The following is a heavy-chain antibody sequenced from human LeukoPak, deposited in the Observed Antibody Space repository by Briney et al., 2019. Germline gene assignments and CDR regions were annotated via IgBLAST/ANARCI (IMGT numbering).Heavy chain of an antibody. D-gene: IGHD2-21*02. Sequence: GGSLRLSCTASGFSFSSYAMHWVRQAPGKGLEWVAVISYDGSNKYYADSVKGRFTISRDNSKNTLYLQMNSLRAEDTAVYYCARDSTRGGYWGVFDYWGQGTLVTVSS. V-gene: IGHV3-30*01. CDR2: ISYDGSNK. CDR1: GFSFSSYA. CDR3: ARDSTRGGYWGVFDY. J-gene: IGHJ4*02.